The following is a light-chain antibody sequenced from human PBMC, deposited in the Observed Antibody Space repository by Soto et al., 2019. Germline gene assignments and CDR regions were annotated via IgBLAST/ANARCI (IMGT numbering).Light chain of an antibody. J-gene: IGLJ1*01. CDR2: DVS. V-gene: IGLV2-14*03. CDR3: GSYTTSSNDV. CDR1: SSDVGRYNY. Sequence: QSALTQPPSASGSPGQSVTISCTGTSSDVGRYNYVSWYQHHPGKAPKLMIYDVSTRPSGVSDRFSGSKSGNTASLTISGLRAEDEADYYCGSYTTSSNDVFGTGTKLTVL.